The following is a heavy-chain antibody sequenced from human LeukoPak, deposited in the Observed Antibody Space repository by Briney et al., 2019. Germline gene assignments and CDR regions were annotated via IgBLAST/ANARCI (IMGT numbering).Heavy chain of an antibody. D-gene: IGHD6-13*01. CDR3: ACFNQAAAGAFDY. Sequence: GESLRISCKGSGYSFTSYWIGWVRQMPGKGLEWMGIIYPGDSDTRYSPSFQGQVTISADKSISTAYLQWSSLKASGTAMYYCACFNQAAAGAFDYWGQGTLVTVSS. CDR1: GYSFTSYW. V-gene: IGHV5-51*01. CDR2: IYPGDSDT. J-gene: IGHJ4*02.